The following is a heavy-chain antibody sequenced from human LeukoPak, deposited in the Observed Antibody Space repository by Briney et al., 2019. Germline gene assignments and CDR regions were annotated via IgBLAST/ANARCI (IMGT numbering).Heavy chain of an antibody. J-gene: IGHJ5*02. Sequence: ASVKVSCKASGGTFSSYAISWVRQAPGQGLEWMGGIIPIFGTANYAQKFQGRVTITADESTSTAYMELSSLRSEDTAVYYCARVIRSRSGYYNNWFDPWGQGTLVTVSS. CDR3: ARVIRSRSGYYNNWFDP. CDR2: IIPIFGTA. D-gene: IGHD3-22*01. CDR1: GGTFSSYA. V-gene: IGHV1-69*13.